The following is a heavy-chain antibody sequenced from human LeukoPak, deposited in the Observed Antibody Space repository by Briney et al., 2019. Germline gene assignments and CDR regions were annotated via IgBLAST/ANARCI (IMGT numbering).Heavy chain of an antibody. V-gene: IGHV3-11*06. J-gene: IGHJ4*02. CDR2: ISSSSDYT. CDR1: GFTFSDYY. D-gene: IGHD2/OR15-2a*01. Sequence: PGGSLRLSCVASGFTFSDYYMSWIRQAPGKGLEWVSYISSSSDYTNYADSVRGRFTISRDNAKNSLYLQINSLRDEDTAVYYCASPQESGTTSFVGYWGQGTLVTVSS. CDR3: ASPQESGTTSFVGY.